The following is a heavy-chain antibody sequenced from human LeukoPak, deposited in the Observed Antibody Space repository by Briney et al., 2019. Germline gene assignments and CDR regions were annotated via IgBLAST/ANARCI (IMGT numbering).Heavy chain of an antibody. CDR2: ISWDGGST. CDR3: AKDIRPTMYSSSWYPTFSYGMDV. J-gene: IGHJ6*02. D-gene: IGHD6-13*01. V-gene: IGHV3-43*01. Sequence: GGSLRLSCAASRFTFDDYTMHWVRQAPGKGLEWVSLISWDGGSTYYADSVKGRFTISRDNSKNSLYLQMNSLRTEDTALYYCAKDIRPTMYSSSWYPTFSYGMDVWGQGTTVTVSS. CDR1: RFTFDDYT.